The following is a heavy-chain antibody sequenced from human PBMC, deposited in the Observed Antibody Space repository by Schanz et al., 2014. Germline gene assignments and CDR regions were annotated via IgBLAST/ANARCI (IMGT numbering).Heavy chain of an antibody. Sequence: EVQLVESGGGLVQPGGSLRLSCAASLSNYAMSWVRQAPGKGLEWVSSIHGRDGRTYYADSVKGRFTISRDNARNTLYLQMNSLRAEDTAVYYCTRLVLTPLSEAFDIWGQGTLVTVSS. CDR2: IHGRDGRT. J-gene: IGHJ3*02. CDR1: LSNYA. V-gene: IGHV3-23*04. CDR3: TRLVLTPLSEAFDI. D-gene: IGHD7-27*01.